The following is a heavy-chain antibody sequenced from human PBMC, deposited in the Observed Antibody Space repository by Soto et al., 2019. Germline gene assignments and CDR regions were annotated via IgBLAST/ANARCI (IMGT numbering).Heavy chain of an antibody. V-gene: IGHV4-39*01. D-gene: IGHD5-18*01. CDR1: GGSISSGSYY. J-gene: IGHJ4*02. CDR3: ARQLGYSYDDFVGSYYFEY. CDR2: FSYSGST. Sequence: SETLSLTCTVSGGSISSGSYYWDWIRQPPGKGLEWIGSFSYSGSTYYNPSLKSRVTISVDTSNNHFSLRLSSVTAADTAVYYCARQLGYSYDDFVGSYYFEYWGQGTLVIVSS.